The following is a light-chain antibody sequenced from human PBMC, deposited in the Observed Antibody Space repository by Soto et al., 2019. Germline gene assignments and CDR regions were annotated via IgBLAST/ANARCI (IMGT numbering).Light chain of an antibody. V-gene: IGKV3-15*01. J-gene: IGKJ3*01. Sequence: EIVMTQSPATLSVSPGERATLSCRASQSVRDNLAWYQQNPGQAPGLLIDGASSRATGIPARFSGSGSDTEFSLTISRLQYEDFATYYRHQYDDWPLTFGPGTKVDIK. CDR2: GAS. CDR1: QSVRDN. CDR3: HQYDDWPLT.